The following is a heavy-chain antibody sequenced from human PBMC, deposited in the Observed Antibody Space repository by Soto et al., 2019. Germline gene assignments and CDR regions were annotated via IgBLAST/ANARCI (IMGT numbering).Heavy chain of an antibody. V-gene: IGHV3-23*01. CDR2: ISTSGGST. CDR1: GFTFGTYA. D-gene: IGHD5-12*01. Sequence: EVQLLESGGGLVQPGGSLRLSCAASGFTFGTYAMSWVRQAPGKGLEWVSAISTSGGSTYYADSVKGRFTISRDNSKNTLYLQMNSLRAEDTAVYYCAKASGYDYSLGYFGMDVWGQGTTATVSS. J-gene: IGHJ6*02. CDR3: AKASGYDYSLGYFGMDV.